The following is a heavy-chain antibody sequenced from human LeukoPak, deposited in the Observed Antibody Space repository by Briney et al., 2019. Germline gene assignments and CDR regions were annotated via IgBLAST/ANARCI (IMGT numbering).Heavy chain of an antibody. CDR2: TYYRSKWYN. J-gene: IGHJ5*02. V-gene: IGHV6-1*01. Sequence: SQTLSLTCAISGDSVSSNSAAWNWIRQSPSRVLEWLGRTYYRSKWYNDYAVSVKSRITINPDTSKNQFSLQLNSVTPEDTAVYYCARSIAAAGTSSVWDWFDPWGQGTLVTVSS. D-gene: IGHD6-13*01. CDR3: ARSIAAAGTSSVWDWFDP. CDR1: GDSVSSNSAA.